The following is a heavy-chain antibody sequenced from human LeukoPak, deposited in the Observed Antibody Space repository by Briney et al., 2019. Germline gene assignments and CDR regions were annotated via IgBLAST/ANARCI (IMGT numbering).Heavy chain of an antibody. CDR2: TYSSGST. Sequence: PSETLSLTCTVSGGSISSYHWSWIRQPPGKGLQWIGFTYSSGSTNYNPSLKSRVTISLDTSKNQFSLRVSSVTSADTAVYYCARGDDSSGSLAYWGQGTLVTVSS. CDR1: GGSISSYH. CDR3: ARGDDSSGSLAY. J-gene: IGHJ4*02. D-gene: IGHD3-22*01. V-gene: IGHV4-59*01.